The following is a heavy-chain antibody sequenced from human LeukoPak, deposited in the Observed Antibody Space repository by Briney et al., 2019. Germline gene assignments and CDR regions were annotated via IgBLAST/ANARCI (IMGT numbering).Heavy chain of an antibody. Sequence: ASVKVSCKASGYTFTSYDINWVRQAAGQGLEWVGWMNPNSRNTGYAQKFQGRVTMTMNTAISTAYMELSSLRSDDTAVYNCARVYSDSSGYYVQGFDYWGQGTLVTVSS. CDR3: ARVYSDSSGYYVQGFDY. CDR2: MNPNSRNT. V-gene: IGHV1-8*01. D-gene: IGHD3-22*01. CDR1: GYTFTSYD. J-gene: IGHJ4*02.